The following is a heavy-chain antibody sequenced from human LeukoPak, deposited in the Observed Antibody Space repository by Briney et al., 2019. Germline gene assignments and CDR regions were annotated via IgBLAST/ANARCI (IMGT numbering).Heavy chain of an antibody. J-gene: IGHJ4*02. D-gene: IGHD4-17*01. Sequence: SETPSLTCEVSGGSLIGFHWNWIRQSPTKGLEWIGEVNHRGVTNYNPSLKSRVTISLDTSKSQFSLNLRSMTAADTAVYYCARDPSTVIGVSYYFDFWGQGTQVTVSS. CDR3: ARDPSTVIGVSYYFDF. CDR1: GGSLIGFH. V-gene: IGHV4-34*01. CDR2: VNHRGVT.